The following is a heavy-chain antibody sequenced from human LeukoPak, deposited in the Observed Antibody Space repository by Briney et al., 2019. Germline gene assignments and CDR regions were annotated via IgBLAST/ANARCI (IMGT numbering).Heavy chain of an antibody. CDR2: ISGSGGST. D-gene: IGHD4-11*01. J-gene: IGHJ5*02. CDR3: AKVPAATVTLRPYNWFDP. CDR1: GFTFGSYA. V-gene: IGHV3-23*01. Sequence: PGGSLRLSCAASGFTFGSYAMSWVRQAPGKGLEWVSAISGSGGSTYYADSVKGRFTISRDNSKNTLYLQMNSLRAEDTAVYYCAKVPAATVTLRPYNWFDPWGQGTLVTVSS.